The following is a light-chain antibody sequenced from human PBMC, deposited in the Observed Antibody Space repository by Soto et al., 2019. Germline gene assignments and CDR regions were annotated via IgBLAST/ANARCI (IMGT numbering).Light chain of an antibody. V-gene: IGKV3-15*01. J-gene: IGKJ1*01. CDR3: QQYNYWPPWT. CDR1: QSVSSN. Sequence: EIVMTQSPATLSVSPGERATLSCRASQSVSSNLAWYQQKPGQAPRLLISGASTRATGIPARFSGSGSGTEFTLTISSLHSEDFAVYYCQQYNYWPPWTFGQGTKVEIK. CDR2: GAS.